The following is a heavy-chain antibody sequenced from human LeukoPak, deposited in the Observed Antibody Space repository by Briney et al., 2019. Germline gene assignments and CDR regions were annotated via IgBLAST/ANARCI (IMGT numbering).Heavy chain of an antibody. D-gene: IGHD6-19*01. CDR3: ARTGSGWYGGGFDY. Sequence: PGGSLRLSCAASGFTFSSYGMHWVRQAPGKGLEWVAFIRYDGSNKYYADSVKGRFTISRDNSKNTLYLQMNSLRAEDTAVYYCARTGSGWYGGGFDYWGQGTLVTVSS. J-gene: IGHJ4*02. CDR1: GFTFSSYG. CDR2: IRYDGSNK. V-gene: IGHV3-30*02.